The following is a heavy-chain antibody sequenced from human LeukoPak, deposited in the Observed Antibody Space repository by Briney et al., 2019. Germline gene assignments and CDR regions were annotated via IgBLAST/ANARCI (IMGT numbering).Heavy chain of an antibody. V-gene: IGHV3-33*01. CDR3: ASREDIVAPDFDY. Sequence: PGRSLRLSCAASGFTFSSYGMHWVRQAPGKGLEWVAVIWYDGSNKYYADSVKGRFTISRDNSKNTLYLQMNSLRAEDTAVYYCASREDIVAPDFDYWGQGTLVTVSS. CDR2: IWYDGSNK. J-gene: IGHJ4*02. CDR1: GFTFSSYG. D-gene: IGHD5-12*01.